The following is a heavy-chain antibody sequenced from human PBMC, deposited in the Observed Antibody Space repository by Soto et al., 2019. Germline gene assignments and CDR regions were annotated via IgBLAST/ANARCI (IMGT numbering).Heavy chain of an antibody. J-gene: IGHJ3*02. Sequence: GESLKISCKGSGYSFTSYWIGWVRQMPGKGLEWLGIIYPGDSDTRYSPSFQGQVTISADKSISTAYLQWSSLKASDTAMYYCARGCCSSTSCYTAVTDAFDIWGQGTMVTVSS. CDR3: ARGCCSSTSCYTAVTDAFDI. CDR2: IYPGDSDT. V-gene: IGHV5-51*01. D-gene: IGHD2-2*02. CDR1: GYSFTSYW.